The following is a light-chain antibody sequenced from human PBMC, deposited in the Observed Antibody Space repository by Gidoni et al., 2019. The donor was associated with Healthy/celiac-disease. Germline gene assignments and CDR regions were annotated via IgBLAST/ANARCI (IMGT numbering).Light chain of an antibody. V-gene: IGLV2-14*03. CDR1: SSDVGGYNY. CDR2: DVS. J-gene: IGLJ1*01. CDR3: SSYTSSSHYV. Sequence: QSALTQPASVSGSPGQSITISCTGTSSDVGGYNYVSWYQHHPGKAPKLMIYDVSNRPSGVSNRFSGSKSGNTASLTISGLQAEDEADYYCSSYTSSSHYVFGTGTKVTVI.